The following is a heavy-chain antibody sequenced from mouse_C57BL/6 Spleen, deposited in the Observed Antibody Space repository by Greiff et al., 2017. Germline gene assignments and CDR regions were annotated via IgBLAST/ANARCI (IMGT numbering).Heavy chain of an antibody. CDR1: GYTFTSYW. CDR3: ARWDGYYDFDG. Sequence: QVHVKQPGTELVKPGASVKLSCKASGYTFTSYWMHWVKQRPGQGLEWIGNINPSNGGTNYNEKFKSKATLTVDKSSSTAYMQLSSLTSEDSAVYYCARWDGYYDFDGWGKGTTLTVAS. J-gene: IGHJ2*01. V-gene: IGHV1-53*01. CDR2: INPSNGGT. D-gene: IGHD2-3*01.